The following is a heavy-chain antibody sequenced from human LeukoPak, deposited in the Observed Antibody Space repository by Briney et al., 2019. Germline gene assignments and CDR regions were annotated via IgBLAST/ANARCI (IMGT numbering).Heavy chain of an antibody. V-gene: IGHV4-59*01. D-gene: IGHD3-22*01. CDR2: IYYSGST. Sequence: SETLSLTCTVSGGSISRYYWSWIRQPPGKGLEWIGYIYYSGSTNYNPSLKSRVTISVDTSKNQFSLKLSSVTAADTAVYYCARYSPYYDSSGHAFDIWGRGTMVTVSS. J-gene: IGHJ3*02. CDR1: GGSISRYY. CDR3: ARYSPYYDSSGHAFDI.